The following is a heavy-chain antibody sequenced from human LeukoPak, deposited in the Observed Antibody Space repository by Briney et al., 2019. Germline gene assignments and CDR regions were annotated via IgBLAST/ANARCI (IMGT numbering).Heavy chain of an antibody. CDR2: AYNGNT. J-gene: IGHJ4*02. D-gene: IGHD2-2*01. Sequence: AYNGNTNYAQKLQGRVTMTTDTSTSTAYMELRSLRSDDTAVYYCARALGYCSSTSCSTGDYWGQGTLVTVSS. CDR3: ARALGYCSSTSCSTGDY. V-gene: IGHV1-18*01.